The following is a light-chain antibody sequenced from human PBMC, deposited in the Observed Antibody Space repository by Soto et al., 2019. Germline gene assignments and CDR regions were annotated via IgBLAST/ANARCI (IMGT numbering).Light chain of an antibody. J-gene: IGKJ1*01. CDR1: QSVSSY. CDR2: DAS. V-gene: IGKV3-11*01. Sequence: EIVLTQSPATLSLSPGERATLSCRASQSVSSYLAWYQQKPGQAPRLLIYDASNRATGIPARFSGSGSGTDFTLTISSLEPEDFAVYSCQQSSNFPPTFGQRTSVEIK. CDR3: QQSSNFPPT.